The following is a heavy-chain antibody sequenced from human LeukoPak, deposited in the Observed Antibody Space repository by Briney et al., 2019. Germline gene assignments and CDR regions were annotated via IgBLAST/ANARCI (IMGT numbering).Heavy chain of an antibody. CDR3: ARQQVYGITAAGPAISYYYYYMDV. CDR1: GYSFTSYW. D-gene: IGHD6-13*01. J-gene: IGHJ6*03. V-gene: IGHV5-51*01. Sequence: GESLKISCKGSGYSFTSYWIGWVRQMPGKSLEWMGIIYPGDSDTRYSPSFQGQVTISADKSISTAFLQWSSLKASDTAMYYCARQQVYGITAAGPAISYYYYYMDVWGKGTTVTISS. CDR2: IYPGDSDT.